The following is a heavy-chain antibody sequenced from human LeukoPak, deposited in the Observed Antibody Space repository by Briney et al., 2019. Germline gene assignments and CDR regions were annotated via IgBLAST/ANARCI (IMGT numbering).Heavy chain of an antibody. D-gene: IGHD2-2*01. CDR2: IYYSGST. CDR1: GGSISSSSYY. CDR3: ARGKKRSGCSTPSCYASSYYYYYMDV. V-gene: IGHV4-39*07. J-gene: IGHJ6*03. Sequence: SETLSLTCTVSGGSISSSSYYWGWIRQPPGKGLEWIGSIYYSGSTYYNPSLKSRVTMSVDTSKNQFSLKLSSVTAADTAVYYCARGKKRSGCSTPSCYASSYYYYYMDVWGKGTTVTVSS.